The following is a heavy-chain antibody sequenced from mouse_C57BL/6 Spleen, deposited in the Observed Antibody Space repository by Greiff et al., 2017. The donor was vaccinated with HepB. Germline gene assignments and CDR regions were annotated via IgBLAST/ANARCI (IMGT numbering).Heavy chain of an antibody. V-gene: IGHV1-72*01. CDR2: IDPNSGGT. CDR3: ASPYSNYPYWYFDV. Sequence: QVQLQQPGAELVKPGASVKLSCKASGYTFTSYWMHWVKQRPGRGLEWIGRIDPNSGGTKYNEKFKSKATLTVDKPSSTAYMQLSSLTSEDSAVYYCASPYSNYPYWYFDVWGTGTTVTVSS. D-gene: IGHD2-5*01. CDR1: GYTFTSYW. J-gene: IGHJ1*03.